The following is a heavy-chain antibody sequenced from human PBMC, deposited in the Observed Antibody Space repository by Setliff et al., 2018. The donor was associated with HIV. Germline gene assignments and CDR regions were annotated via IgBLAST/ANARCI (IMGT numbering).Heavy chain of an antibody. V-gene: IGHV4-39*02. CDR1: GGSISSSSYY. J-gene: IGHJ4*02. CDR3: GRDTGYCSSTSCYGVVDY. Sequence: SETLSLTCTVSGGSISSSSYYWGWIRQPPGKGLEWIGSIYSGSTYYNPSLKSRVTISVDTSKNHYSLKLSSVTAADTAVYYCGRDTGYCSSTSCYGVVDYWGQGTRVTVS. D-gene: IGHD2-2*01. CDR2: IYSGST.